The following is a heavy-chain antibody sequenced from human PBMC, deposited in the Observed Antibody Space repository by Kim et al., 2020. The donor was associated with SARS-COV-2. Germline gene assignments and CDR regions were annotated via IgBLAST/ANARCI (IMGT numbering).Heavy chain of an antibody. V-gene: IGHV3-13*01. CDR2: IGTGDDT. D-gene: IGHD3-10*01. CDR1: GFTFGIYD. CDR3: ARGGVTLGRGAMGEYYFGLDV. J-gene: IGHJ6*02. Sequence: GGSLRLSCAASGFTFGIYDLHWVRQVTGKGLEWVSAIGTGDDTYYAGSAMGRFTISSENAKNSFHLHMNSLRAGDTAVYYCARGGVTLGRGAMGEYYFGLDVWGRGTAVTVSS.